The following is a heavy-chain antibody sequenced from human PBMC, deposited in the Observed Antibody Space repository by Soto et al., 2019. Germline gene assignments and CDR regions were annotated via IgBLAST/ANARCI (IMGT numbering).Heavy chain of an antibody. CDR3: ARAQLLWPIDY. Sequence: PSETLSLTCAVYGGSFSGYYWSWIRQPPGKGLEWIGEINHSGSTNYNPSLKSRVTISVDTSKNQFSLKLSSMTAADTAVYYCARAQLLWPIDYWGQGTLVTVSS. V-gene: IGHV4-34*01. CDR1: GGSFSGYY. J-gene: IGHJ4*02. CDR2: INHSGST. D-gene: IGHD2-2*01.